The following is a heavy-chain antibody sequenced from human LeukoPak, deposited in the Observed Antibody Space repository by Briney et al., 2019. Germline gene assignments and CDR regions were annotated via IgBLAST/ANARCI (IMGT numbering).Heavy chain of an antibody. CDR3: AREPDTDV. V-gene: IGHV3-48*04. CDR2: ISSSSSTI. J-gene: IGHJ6*02. CDR1: GFTFSSYS. Sequence: GGSLRLSCAASGFTFSSYSMNWVRQAPGKGLEWVSYISSSSSTIYYADSVKGRFTISRDNAKNSLYLQMNSLRAEDTAVYYCAREPDTDVWGQGTTVTVSS.